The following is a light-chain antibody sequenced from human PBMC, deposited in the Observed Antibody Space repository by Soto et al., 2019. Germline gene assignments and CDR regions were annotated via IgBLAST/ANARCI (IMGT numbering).Light chain of an antibody. V-gene: IGLV2-14*01. CDR3: SSYTSSTSVV. Sequence: QPASVSGSPGQSITISCTGTSSDVGYYNYVSWYQQHPGKAPKLMIYDVSNRPSGVSNRFSGSKSGSTASLTISGLQAEDEADYYCSSYTSSTSVVFGGGTKLTVL. J-gene: IGLJ2*01. CDR1: SSDVGYYNY. CDR2: DVS.